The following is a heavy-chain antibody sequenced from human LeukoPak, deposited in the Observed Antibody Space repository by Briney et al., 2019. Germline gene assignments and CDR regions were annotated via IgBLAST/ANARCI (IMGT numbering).Heavy chain of an antibody. CDR3: AGSSGYYHLDY. CDR2: YSESS. Sequence: SETLSLTCNVSGASISSFYWTWIRQPPGKELEWIGYSESSDYNPSLKSRVIISIDTSKNHVSLNVSSVTAADTAVYYCAGSSGYYHLDYWGQGVPVIVSS. V-gene: IGHV4-59*01. J-gene: IGHJ4*02. D-gene: IGHD3-22*01. CDR1: GASISSFY.